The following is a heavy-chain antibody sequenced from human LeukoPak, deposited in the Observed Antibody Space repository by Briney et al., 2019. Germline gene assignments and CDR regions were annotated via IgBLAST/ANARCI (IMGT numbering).Heavy chain of an antibody. CDR2: INSDGSYT. V-gene: IGHV3-74*01. D-gene: IGHD3-16*01. J-gene: IGHJ4*02. CDR3: AKGGYDYAEYVDY. CDR1: GFTFSSYG. Sequence: GGSLRLSCAASGFTFSSYGMHWVRQAPGKGLVWVSHINSDGSYTSYADSVRGRFTISRDKSKNTLFLQMNSLRAEDTAVYYCAKGGYDYAEYVDYWGQGTLVTVSS.